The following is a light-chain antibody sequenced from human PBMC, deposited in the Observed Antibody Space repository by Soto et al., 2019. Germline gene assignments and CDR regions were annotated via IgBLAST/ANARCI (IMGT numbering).Light chain of an antibody. CDR3: SSFTTSNTWV. V-gene: IGLV2-14*01. CDR2: EVS. J-gene: IGLJ3*02. Sequence: QSVLPQPASVSGSPGQSITISCTGTSSDVGGFNYVSWYQHYPGEAPKLLIYEVSNRPSGVSSRFSGSKSGNTASLTISGLQADDEGDYYCSSFTTSNTWVFGGGTKVTVL. CDR1: SSDVGGFNY.